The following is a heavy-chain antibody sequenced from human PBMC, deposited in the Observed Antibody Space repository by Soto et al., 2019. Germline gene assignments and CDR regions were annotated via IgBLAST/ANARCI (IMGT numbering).Heavy chain of an antibody. CDR1: GFTFSSYE. CDR2: ISSSGSTI. Sequence: PGGSLRLSCAASGFTFSSYEMNWVRQAPGKGLEWVSYISSSGSTIYYADSVKGRFTISRDNAKNSLYLQMNSLRAEDTAVYYCAGASSRVSSVVAAYWGQGTLVTVSS. CDR3: AGASSRVSSVVAAY. V-gene: IGHV3-48*03. D-gene: IGHD2-15*01. J-gene: IGHJ4*02.